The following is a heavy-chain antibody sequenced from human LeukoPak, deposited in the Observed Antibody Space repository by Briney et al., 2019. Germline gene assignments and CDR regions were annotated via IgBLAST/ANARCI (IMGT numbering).Heavy chain of an antibody. D-gene: IGHD3-3*01. V-gene: IGHV4-34*01. J-gene: IGHJ6*03. CDR3: ARGRGTPPYDFWSGYIYYYYYMDV. Sequence: SETLCLTCAAYGLSFSGYYWSWIRQPPGKGLEWNGEINHSGSTNYNASLESRVTISVDTSKNQFPLQLSSVTAADTAVYYCARGRGTPPYDFWSGYIYYYYYMDVWAKGTRVTVSS. CDR2: INHSGST. CDR1: GLSFSGYY.